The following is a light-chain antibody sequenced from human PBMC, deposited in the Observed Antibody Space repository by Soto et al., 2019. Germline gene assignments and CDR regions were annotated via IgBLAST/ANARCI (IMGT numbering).Light chain of an antibody. CDR3: SSYTSSSTSV. CDR1: SSDVGGYNY. CDR2: EVS. J-gene: IGLJ1*01. V-gene: IGLV2-14*01. Sequence: QSVLTQPASVSGAPGQSITISCTGTSSDVGGYNYVSWYPQHPGKAPKLMIYEVSNRPSGDSNRFSGSKSGNTASLTISGLQAEDEADYYCSSYTSSSTSVCGTGTKVTVL.